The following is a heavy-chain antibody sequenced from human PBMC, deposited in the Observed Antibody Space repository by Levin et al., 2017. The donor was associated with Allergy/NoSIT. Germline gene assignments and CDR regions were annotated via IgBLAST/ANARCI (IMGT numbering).Heavy chain of an antibody. J-gene: IGHJ4*02. CDR2: ISNTASGGTT. V-gene: IGHV3-49*04. Sequence: GGSLRLSCTASGFTFRAYALTWVRQAPGKGLEWVGFISNTASGGTTEYAASVKGRFTISRDDYKSIAYLQLNSLRTDDTAVYCCARARVLRGHNAADWGQGTLVSVSS. D-gene: IGHD3-10*01. CDR3: ARARVLRGHNAAD. CDR1: GFTFRAYA.